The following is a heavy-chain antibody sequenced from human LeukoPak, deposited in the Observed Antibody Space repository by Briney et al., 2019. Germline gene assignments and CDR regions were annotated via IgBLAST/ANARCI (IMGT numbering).Heavy chain of an antibody. Sequence: SETLSLTCAVYGGSFSGYYWSWIRQPPGKGLEWIGEINHSGSTNYNPSLKSRVTVSVDTSKNQFSLKLSSVTAADTAVYYCARVAASGGLRWQTGFIWGQGTLVTVSS. CDR3: ARVAASGGLRWQTGFI. D-gene: IGHD4-23*01. CDR1: GGSFSGYY. J-gene: IGHJ4*02. CDR2: INHSGST. V-gene: IGHV4-34*01.